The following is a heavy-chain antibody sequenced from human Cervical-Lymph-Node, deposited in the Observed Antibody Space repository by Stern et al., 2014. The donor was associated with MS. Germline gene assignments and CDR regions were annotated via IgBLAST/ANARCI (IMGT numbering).Heavy chain of an antibody. D-gene: IGHD6-13*01. CDR1: GFSLSTSGVG. Sequence: QVTLKESGPTLVKPTQTLTLTCTFSGFSLSTSGVGVGWIRQPPGKALEWLASFYWDDDKRYSPSLKSRLTITKDTSKNQVVLTMTNMDPVDTATYYCAHSDLALVLDAFDIWGQGTMVTVSS. J-gene: IGHJ3*02. CDR2: FYWDDDK. V-gene: IGHV2-5*02. CDR3: AHSDLALVLDAFDI.